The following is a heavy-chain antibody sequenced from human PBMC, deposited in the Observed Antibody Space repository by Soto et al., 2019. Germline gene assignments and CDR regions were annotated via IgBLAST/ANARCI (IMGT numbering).Heavy chain of an antibody. V-gene: IGHV4-30-4*01. J-gene: IGHJ6*02. CDR2: IYYSGST. Sequence: PSETLSLTCNVSGGSISSGHYYWSWIRQPPGKGLEWIGYIYYSGSTYYNPSLKSRVTISVDTSKDQFSLKLSSVTAADTAVYYCDRGQNWGPYGVCAHGTTVT. D-gene: IGHD7-27*01. CDR1: GGSISSGHYY. CDR3: DRGQNWGPYGV.